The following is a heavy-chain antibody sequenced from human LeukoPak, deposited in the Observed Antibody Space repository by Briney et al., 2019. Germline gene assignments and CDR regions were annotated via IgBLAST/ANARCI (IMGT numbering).Heavy chain of an antibody. V-gene: IGHV4-4*07. Sequence: SETLSLTCTASGGSISSYYWSWIRQPAGKGLEWIGRIYTSGSTNYNPSLKSRVTMSVDTSKNQFSLKLSSVTAADTAVYYCARVGNIVVGDYYYMDVWGKGTTVTVSS. D-gene: IGHD2-2*01. CDR2: IYTSGST. CDR1: GGSISSYY. J-gene: IGHJ6*03. CDR3: ARVGNIVVGDYYYMDV.